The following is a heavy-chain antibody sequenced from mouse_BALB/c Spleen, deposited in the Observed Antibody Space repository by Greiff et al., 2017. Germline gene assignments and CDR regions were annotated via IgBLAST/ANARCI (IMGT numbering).Heavy chain of an antibody. V-gene: IGHV3-8*02. CDR2: ISYSGST. D-gene: IGHD2-1*01. Sequence: EVQLQQSGPSLVKPSQTLSLTCSVTGDSITSGYWNWIRKFPGNKLEYMGYISYSGSTYYNPSLKSRISITRDTSKNQYYLQLNSVTTEDTATYYCARGGGNLYYYAMDYWGQGTSVTVSS. CDR1: GDSITSGY. J-gene: IGHJ4*01. CDR3: ARGGGNLYYYAMDY.